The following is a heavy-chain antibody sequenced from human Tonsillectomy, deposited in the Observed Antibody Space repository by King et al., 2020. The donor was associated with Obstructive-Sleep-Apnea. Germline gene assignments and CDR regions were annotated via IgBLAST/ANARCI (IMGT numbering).Heavy chain of an antibody. V-gene: IGHV4-59*01. CDR1: GGSISSYY. D-gene: IGHD6-6*01. CDR3: ARDSSIFYYFDY. Sequence: QLQESGPGLVKPSETLSLTCTVSGGSISSYYWSWIRQPPGKGLEWIGYVSYSGSTKYNPSLKSPVTISVDASKNQFSLRLSSVTAADTAVYYCARDSSIFYYFDYWGQGTLVTVSS. J-gene: IGHJ4*02. CDR2: VSYSGST.